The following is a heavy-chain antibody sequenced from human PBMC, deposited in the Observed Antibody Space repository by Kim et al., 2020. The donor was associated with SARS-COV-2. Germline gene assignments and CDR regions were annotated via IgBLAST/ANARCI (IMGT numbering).Heavy chain of an antibody. CDR2: K. V-gene: IGHV2-5*01. D-gene: IGHD6-19*01. J-gene: IGHJ4*02. Sequence: KRYSPYLKSRLTITKDTSKNQVVLTMTNMDPVDTATYYCANALNRLYFDYWGQGTLVTVSS. CDR3: ANALNRLYFDY.